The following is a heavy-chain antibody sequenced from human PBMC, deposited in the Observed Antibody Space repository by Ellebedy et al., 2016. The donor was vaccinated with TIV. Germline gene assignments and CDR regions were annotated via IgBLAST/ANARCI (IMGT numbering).Heavy chain of an antibody. Sequence: GESLKISCAASGFTVSSNYMSWVRQAPGEGLEWVSVIYTGGSTYYAESVKGRFTISRDNSKNTLYLQMNSLRAEDTAVYYCARDRLAVAGTFFDYWGLGTLVTVSS. V-gene: IGHV3-53*01. CDR2: IYTGGST. J-gene: IGHJ4*02. CDR1: GFTVSSNY. CDR3: ARDRLAVAGTFFDY. D-gene: IGHD6-13*01.